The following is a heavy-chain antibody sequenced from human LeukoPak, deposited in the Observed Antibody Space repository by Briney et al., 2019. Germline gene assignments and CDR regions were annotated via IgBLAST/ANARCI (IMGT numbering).Heavy chain of an antibody. CDR2: ISSSSSTI. J-gene: IGHJ3*02. D-gene: IGHD2-15*01. Sequence: GGSLRLSCAASGFTFSSYWMNWVRQAPGKGLEWVSYISSSSSTIYYADSVKGRFTISRDNAKNSLYLQMNSLRAEDTAVYYCAREVGYCSGGSCYSNAFDIWGQGTMVTVSS. V-gene: IGHV3-48*01. CDR3: AREVGYCSGGSCYSNAFDI. CDR1: GFTFSSYW.